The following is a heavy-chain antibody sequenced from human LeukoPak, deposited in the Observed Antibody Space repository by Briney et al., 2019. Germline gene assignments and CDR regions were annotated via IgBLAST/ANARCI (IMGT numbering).Heavy chain of an antibody. CDR2: IYYSGST. D-gene: IGHD3-10*02. CDR3: ARDKMLGGFDP. Sequence: SETLSLTCTVSGCSISSYYWSWIRQPPGKGLEWIGYIYYSGSTNYNPSLKRRVTISVNTSKNHFSLKLSSVTAADTAVYYCARDKMLGGFDPWGQGTLVTVSS. V-gene: IGHV4-59*01. J-gene: IGHJ5*02. CDR1: GCSISSYY.